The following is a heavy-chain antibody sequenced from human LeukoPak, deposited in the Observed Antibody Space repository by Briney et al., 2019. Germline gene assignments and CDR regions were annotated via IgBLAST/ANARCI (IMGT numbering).Heavy chain of an antibody. D-gene: IGHD3-3*01. J-gene: IGHJ4*02. CDR2: IYHSGST. CDR3: ARQYFWSGYWAY. V-gene: IGHV4-38-2*01. Sequence: PSETLSLTCAVSGYSISSGYYWGWIRQPPGKGLEWIGSIYHSGSTYYNPSLKSRVTISVDTSKNQFSPKLSSVTAAGTAVYYCARQYFWSGYWAYWGQGTLVTVSS. CDR1: GYSISSGYY.